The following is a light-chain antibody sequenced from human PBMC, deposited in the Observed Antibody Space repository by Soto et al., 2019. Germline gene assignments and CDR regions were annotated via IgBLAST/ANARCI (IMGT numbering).Light chain of an antibody. Sequence: DIQMTQSPSTLSASVGERVTITCRASASIDNWLAWYQQKPGRAPTLLIFRASTLQSGDPSRLSGSGSGTEFILTIRSLQPDDCATYFCQEHKTSCTLGQGTKLEIK. CDR1: ASIDNW. CDR2: RAS. CDR3: QEHKTSCT. V-gene: IGKV1-5*03. J-gene: IGKJ2*02.